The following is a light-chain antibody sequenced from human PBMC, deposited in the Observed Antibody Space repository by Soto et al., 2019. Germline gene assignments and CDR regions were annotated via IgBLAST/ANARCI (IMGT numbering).Light chain of an antibody. CDR1: QSVRSY. CDR3: QQRSNWPRIT. CDR2: DAS. J-gene: IGKJ5*01. V-gene: IGKV3-11*01. Sequence: EIVFTQASTPLPLSPGERNTLSCRASQSVRSYLAWYHQDPGQAPRLXXYDASNRATGIPARFSGSGSGTDFTLTISSLEPEDFAVYYGQQRSNWPRITFGQGTRLDIK.